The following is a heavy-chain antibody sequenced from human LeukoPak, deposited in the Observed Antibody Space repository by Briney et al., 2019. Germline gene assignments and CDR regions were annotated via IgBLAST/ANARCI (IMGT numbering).Heavy chain of an antibody. Sequence: AGGSLRLSCAASGFTFSTYAIHWVRQAPGKGLEWVAVIWLDGSEQYYADSVKGRFIISRDNSKSTSNLQLNSLRAEDTAVYYCAREGDSRWGELSPWGQGTLVTVSS. CDR2: IWLDGSEQ. J-gene: IGHJ1*01. V-gene: IGHV3-33*01. CDR3: AREGDSRWGELSP. D-gene: IGHD3-16*02. CDR1: GFTFSTYA.